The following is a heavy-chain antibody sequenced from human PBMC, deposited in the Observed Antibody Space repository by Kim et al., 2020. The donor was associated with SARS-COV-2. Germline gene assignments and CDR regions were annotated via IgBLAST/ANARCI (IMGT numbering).Heavy chain of an antibody. CDR2: ISSTSSYI. D-gene: IGHD5-18*01. V-gene: IGHV3-21*01. CDR3: ARGRYGYGIAY. J-gene: IGHJ4*01. CDR1: GFTFTTYT. Sequence: GGSLRLSCAASGFTFTTYTMNWVRQAPGKGLEWVSSISSTSSYIYYADSVKGRFTISRDTAKNSLYLQVNSLRAEDTAVYYCARGRYGYGIAYWGHGTLVTLS.